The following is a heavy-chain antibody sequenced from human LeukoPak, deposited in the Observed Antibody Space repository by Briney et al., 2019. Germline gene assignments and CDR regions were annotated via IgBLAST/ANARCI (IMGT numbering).Heavy chain of an antibody. CDR2: INHSGST. CDR3: ARAIYKSTGTYGY. V-gene: IGHV4-34*01. D-gene: IGHD1-1*01. J-gene: IGHJ4*02. CDR1: GGSFSAYY. Sequence: SETPSLTCAVYGGSFSAYYWSWFRQPPGKGLDWIGEINHSGSTNYNPSLKSRVTISVDTSKNQFSLKLTSVTAADTAVYYCARAIYKSTGTYGYWGQGTLVTVSS.